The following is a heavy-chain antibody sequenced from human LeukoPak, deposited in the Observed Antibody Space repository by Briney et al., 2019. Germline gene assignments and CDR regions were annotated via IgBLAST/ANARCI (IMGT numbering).Heavy chain of an antibody. Sequence: GGSLRLSCAASRFTFEEYAMHWVRQAPGKGLEWVSGISWNSGHIGYADSVKGRFTIARDNAKNSLYLQMNSLRAEDTALYYCAKDSTFIAVAGLDYWGQGTLVTVSS. D-gene: IGHD6-19*01. CDR2: ISWNSGHI. V-gene: IGHV3-9*01. CDR1: RFTFEEYA. J-gene: IGHJ4*02. CDR3: AKDSTFIAVAGLDY.